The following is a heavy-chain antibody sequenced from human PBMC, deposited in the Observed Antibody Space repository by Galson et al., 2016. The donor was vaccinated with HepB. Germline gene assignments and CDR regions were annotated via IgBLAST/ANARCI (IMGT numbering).Heavy chain of an antibody. CDR2: ISGTTRTI. V-gene: IGHV3-48*02. CDR3: ARSKVGATGGFYFDC. CDR1: GFTFSSYS. Sequence: SLRLSCAASGFTFSSYSMNWVRQAPGKGLEWVSYISGTTRTIYYADSVKGRFTISRDNAKNSLYLQVNSLRDEDTAVYYCARSKVGATGGFYFDCWGQGTLVTVSS. J-gene: IGHJ4*02. D-gene: IGHD1-26*01.